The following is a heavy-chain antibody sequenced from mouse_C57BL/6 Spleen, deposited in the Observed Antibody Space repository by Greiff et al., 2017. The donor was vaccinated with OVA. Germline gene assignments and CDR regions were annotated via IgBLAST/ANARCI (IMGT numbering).Heavy chain of an antibody. Sequence: VQRVESGAELVKPGASVKLSCKASGYTFTEYTIHWVKQRSGQGLEWIGWFYPGSGSIKYNEKFKDKATLTADKSSSTVYMELSRLTSEDSAVYFCARHPSYYSNYGDAMDYWGQGTSVTVSS. CDR1: GYTFTEYT. J-gene: IGHJ4*01. D-gene: IGHD2-5*01. CDR3: ARHPSYYSNYGDAMDY. CDR2: FYPGSGSI. V-gene: IGHV1-62-2*01.